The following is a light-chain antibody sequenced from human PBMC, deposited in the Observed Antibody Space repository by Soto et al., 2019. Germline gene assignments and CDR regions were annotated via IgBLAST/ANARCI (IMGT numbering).Light chain of an antibody. CDR3: SSYTSSSTYV. CDR2: DVS. V-gene: IGLV2-14*01. J-gene: IGLJ1*01. Sequence: QSALTQPASVSGSLGQSITISCTGTISDVGGYNYVSWYQQHPGKAPKLMIYDVSNRPSGVSNRFSGSKSGNTASLTISGLQAEDEADYYCSSYTSSSTYVFGTGTKVTVL. CDR1: ISDVGGYNY.